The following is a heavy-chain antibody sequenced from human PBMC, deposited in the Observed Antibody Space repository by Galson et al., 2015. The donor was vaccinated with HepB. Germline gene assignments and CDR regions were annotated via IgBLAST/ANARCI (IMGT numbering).Heavy chain of an antibody. J-gene: IGHJ4*02. V-gene: IGHV4-30-2*01. CDR3: ARGGYSYGFDY. D-gene: IGHD5-18*01. CDR2: IYHSGST. Sequence: PLSLTCAVSGGSISSGGYSWSWIRQPPGKGLEWIGYIYHSGSTYYNPSLKSRVTISVDRSKNQFSLKLSSVTAADTAVYYCARGGYSYGFDYWGQGTLVTVSS. CDR1: GGSISSGGYS.